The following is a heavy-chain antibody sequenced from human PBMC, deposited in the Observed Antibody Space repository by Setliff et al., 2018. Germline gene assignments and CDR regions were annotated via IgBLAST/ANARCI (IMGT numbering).Heavy chain of an antibody. J-gene: IGHJ6*03. CDR2: IYTSWST. V-gene: IGHV4-61*09. CDR3: ARALGRQDYHYMEL. D-gene: IGHD2-15*01. Sequence: SETLSLTCAVSGGSISNTFYYWTWIRQPAGKGLEWIGQIYTSWSTNYNPSLRSRVTVSVDTSRIHFSLKLRSVTAADTAVYYCARALGRQDYHYMELWGKGTTVTVSS. CDR1: GGSISNTFYY.